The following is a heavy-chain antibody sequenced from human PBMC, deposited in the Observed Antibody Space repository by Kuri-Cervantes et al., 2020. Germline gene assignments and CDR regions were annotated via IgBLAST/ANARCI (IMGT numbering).Heavy chain of an antibody. J-gene: IGHJ6*02. CDR1: GYTFTGYY. CDR3: AREELRFLEWFANPFYYYYGMDV. V-gene: IGHV1-2*02. CDR2: INPNSGGT. D-gene: IGHD3-3*01. Sequence: ASVKVSCKASGYTFTGYYMYWVRQAPGQGLEWMGWINPNSGGTNYAQKFQGRVTMTRDTSISTAYMELSRLRSDDTAVYYCAREELRFLEWFANPFYYYYGMDVWGQGTTVTVSS.